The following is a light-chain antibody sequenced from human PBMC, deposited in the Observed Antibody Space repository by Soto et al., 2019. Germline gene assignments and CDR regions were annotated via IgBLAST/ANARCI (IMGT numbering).Light chain of an antibody. CDR2: GAS. CDR3: QQYNNWPLYT. J-gene: IGKJ2*01. Sequence: EIVLTQSPGTLSLSPGERATLSCRASQSITSRYLAWYQQKPGQAHRLLIFGASIRYTGIPDRFSGSGSVSDFTLTISRLESEDFAVYYCQQYNNWPLYTFGQGTKVDIK. V-gene: IGKV3-20*01. CDR1: QSITSRY.